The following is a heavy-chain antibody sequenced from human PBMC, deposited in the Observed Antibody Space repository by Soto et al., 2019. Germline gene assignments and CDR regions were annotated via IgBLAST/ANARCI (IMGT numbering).Heavy chain of an antibody. CDR1: GGSISSYY. Sequence: PSETLSLTCTVSGGSISSYYWSWIRQPPGKGLEWIGYIYYSRSTNYNPSLKSRVTISVDTSKNQFSLKLSSVTAADTAVYYCARSGTTVTFWLPARNPNWFDPWGQGTLVTVSS. D-gene: IGHD4-4*01. CDR2: IYYSRST. CDR3: ARSGTTVTFWLPARNPNWFDP. J-gene: IGHJ5*02. V-gene: IGHV4-59*01.